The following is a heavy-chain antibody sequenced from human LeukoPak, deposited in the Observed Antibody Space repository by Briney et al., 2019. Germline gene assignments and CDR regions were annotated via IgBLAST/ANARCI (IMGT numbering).Heavy chain of an antibody. CDR3: ARDQRGIAVAGIPY. Sequence: SETLSLTCTVSGYSISSGYYWGWIRQPSGKGLEWIGSIYDSGSTYYNPSLKSRVTISVDTCKNQFSLKLSSVTAADTAVYYCARDQRGIAVAGIPYWGQGTLVTVSS. V-gene: IGHV4-38-2*02. CDR1: GYSISSGYY. D-gene: IGHD6-19*01. J-gene: IGHJ4*02. CDR2: IYDSGST.